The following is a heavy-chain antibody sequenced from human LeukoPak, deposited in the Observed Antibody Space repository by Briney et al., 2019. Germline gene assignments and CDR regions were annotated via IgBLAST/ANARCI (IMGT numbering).Heavy chain of an antibody. Sequence: SETLSLTCAVHGGSFSGYYGTWVRQPPGKGLEWIGEINPSGSIIHNPSLKSRVTISLDTSKNQFSLKLSSVTAADTAVYYCARETKLLANPQYYFFMDVWGKGTAVTVSS. V-gene: IGHV4-34*01. D-gene: IGHD2-15*01. CDR1: GGSFSGYY. CDR2: INPSGSI. CDR3: ARETKLLANPQYYFFMDV. J-gene: IGHJ6*03.